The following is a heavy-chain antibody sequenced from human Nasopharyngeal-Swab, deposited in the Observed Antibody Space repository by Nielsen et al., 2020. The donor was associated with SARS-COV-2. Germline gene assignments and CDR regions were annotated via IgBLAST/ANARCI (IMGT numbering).Heavy chain of an antibody. V-gene: IGHV3-23*01. J-gene: IGHJ4*02. CDR2: ITGSGGDT. Sequence: GESLKISCAASGFTFSTYAMSWVRQAPGEGLEWVSTITGSGGDTYYADSVKGRFTISRDNSKNTLYLQMNSLRVEDTAVYYCARERTYSSSSDFDVWGQGTLVTVSS. CDR1: GFTFSTYA. CDR3: ARERTYSSSSDFDV. D-gene: IGHD6-6*01.